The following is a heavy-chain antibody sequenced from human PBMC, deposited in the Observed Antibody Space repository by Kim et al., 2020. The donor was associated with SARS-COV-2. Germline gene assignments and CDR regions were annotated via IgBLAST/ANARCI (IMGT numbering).Heavy chain of an antibody. J-gene: IGHJ6*01. D-gene: IGHD4-17*01. Sequence: GGSLRLSCVASGFTFNNYYMNWVRQAPGKGLVWVSRISADGSDTNFADSVKGRFSVSRDDAKNTLYLFMNTLRVEDTAVYHCARAPIGDSRYYYYPMD. V-gene: IGHV3-74*01. CDR1: GFTFNNYY. CDR3: ARAPIGDSRYYYYPMD. CDR2: ISADGSDT.